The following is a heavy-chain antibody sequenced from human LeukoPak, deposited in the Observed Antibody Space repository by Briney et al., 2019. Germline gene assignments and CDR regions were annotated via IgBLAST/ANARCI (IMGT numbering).Heavy chain of an antibody. V-gene: IGHV3-53*01. Sequence: GGSLRLSCAASGFTVSSNYMSWVRQAPGKGLEWVSIIYSGGSTYYADSVKGRFTVSRDNSKNTLSLQMNGLREEDTAVYYCARGQSGTPHYYYGMDVWGQGTTVTVSS. CDR2: IYSGGST. CDR3: ARGQSGTPHYYYGMDV. J-gene: IGHJ6*02. CDR1: GFTVSSNY. D-gene: IGHD3-10*01.